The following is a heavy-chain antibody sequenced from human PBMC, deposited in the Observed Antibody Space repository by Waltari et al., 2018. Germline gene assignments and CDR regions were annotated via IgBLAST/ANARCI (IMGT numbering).Heavy chain of an antibody. Sequence: EVQLVESGGGMVRPGGSLRLSCVASGFTFNDYGMRWVRQVPGKGLEWVSGINWSGARTSYADSVMGRFTVSRDNAMNSLYLEMSSLRAEDTALYYCVREVFGSGWRESYFFDYWGQGTLVTVSS. CDR3: VREVFGSGWRESYFFDY. CDR1: GFTFNDYG. CDR2: INWSGART. J-gene: IGHJ4*02. V-gene: IGHV3-20*04. D-gene: IGHD6-19*01.